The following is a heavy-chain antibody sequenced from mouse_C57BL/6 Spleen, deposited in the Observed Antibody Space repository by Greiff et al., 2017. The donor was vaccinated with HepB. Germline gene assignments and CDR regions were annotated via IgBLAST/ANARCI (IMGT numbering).Heavy chain of an antibody. CDR1: GYSITSGYY. V-gene: IGHV3-6*01. CDR2: ISYDGSN. CDR3: ARDYYYDAWFAY. J-gene: IGHJ3*01. D-gene: IGHD2-4*01. Sequence: DVKLQESGPGLVKPSQSLSLTCSVTGYSITSGYYWNWIRQFPGNKLEWMGYISYDGSNNYNPSLKNRISITRDTSKNQFFLKLNSVTTEDTATYYCARDYYYDAWFAYWGQGTLVTVSA.